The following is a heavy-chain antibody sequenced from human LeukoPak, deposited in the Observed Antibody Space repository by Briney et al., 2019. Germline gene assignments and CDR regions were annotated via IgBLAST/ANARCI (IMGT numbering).Heavy chain of an antibody. CDR1: GYTFTDYY. CDR2: IIPIFGTA. J-gene: IGHJ6*02. Sequence: GASVKVSCKASGYTFTDYYIQWVRQAPGQGLEWMGGIIPIFGTANYAQKFQGRVTITADESTSTAYMELSSLRSEDTAVYYCASPSLRGRVSLATMVRGVTGNPYYYYGMDVWGQGTTVTVSS. CDR3: ASPSLRGRVSLATMVRGVTGNPYYYYGMDV. V-gene: IGHV1-69*13. D-gene: IGHD3-10*01.